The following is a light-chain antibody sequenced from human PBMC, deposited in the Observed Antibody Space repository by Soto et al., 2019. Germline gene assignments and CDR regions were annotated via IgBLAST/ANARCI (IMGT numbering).Light chain of an antibody. CDR3: QQYDRT. Sequence: DIQMTQSPSSLSASVGDRVTITCQASQDISNYLNWYQQKPGKAPKLLIYDASNLGTGVPSRFSGSGSGTDFTFTISSLQPEDIATYYCQQYDRTFGQGTKVEIK. CDR2: DAS. J-gene: IGKJ1*01. V-gene: IGKV1-33*01. CDR1: QDISNY.